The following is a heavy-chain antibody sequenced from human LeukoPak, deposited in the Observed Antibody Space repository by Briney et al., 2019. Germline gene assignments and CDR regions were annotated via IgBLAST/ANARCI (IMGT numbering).Heavy chain of an antibody. D-gene: IGHD2-21*02. J-gene: IGHJ4*02. CDR2: ISFDGSTK. CDR1: GLTFNTYT. CDR3: ATLVTAVATTQFDY. V-gene: IGHV3-30*09. Sequence: GGSLRLSCAASGLTFNTYTMHWVRQAPGRGLEWLAVISFDGSTKYYADSVRGRFAISRDNSKNTLFLQMNNLRAEDTALYYCATLVTAVATTQFDYWGQGALVTVSS.